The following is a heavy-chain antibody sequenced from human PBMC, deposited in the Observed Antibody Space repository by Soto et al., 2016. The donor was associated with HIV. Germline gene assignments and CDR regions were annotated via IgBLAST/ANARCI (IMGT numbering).Heavy chain of an antibody. CDR2: IYYSGST. D-gene: IGHD7-27*01. CDR1: GGSINSYY. V-gene: IGHV4-59*01. CDR3: ARGPWGRIDY. Sequence: QVQLQESGPGLVKPSETLSLTCTVSGGSINSYYWNWIRQPPGKGLEWIGYIYYSGSTNYNPSLKSRVTISVDTSKNQFSLNLTSVTAADTAVYYCARGPWGRIDYVGPGNPWSPSPQ. J-gene: IGHJ4*02.